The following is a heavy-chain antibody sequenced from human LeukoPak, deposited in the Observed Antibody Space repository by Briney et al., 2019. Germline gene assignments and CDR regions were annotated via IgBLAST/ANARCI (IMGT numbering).Heavy chain of an antibody. CDR1: GYTFTSYD. V-gene: IGHV1-8*03. Sequence: ASVKVSCKASGYTFTSYDINWVRQATGQGLEWMGWMNPNSGNTGYAQKFQGRVTITRNTSISTAYMELSSLRSEDTAVYYCARDQVYGRDRGGDYLPDYWGQGTLVTVSS. J-gene: IGHJ4*02. D-gene: IGHD4-17*01. CDR3: ARDQVYGRDRGGDYLPDY. CDR2: MNPNSGNT.